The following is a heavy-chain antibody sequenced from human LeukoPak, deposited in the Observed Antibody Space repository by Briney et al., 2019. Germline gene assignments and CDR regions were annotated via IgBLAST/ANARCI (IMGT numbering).Heavy chain of an antibody. CDR3: ARDLGSSGYYLY. J-gene: IGHJ4*02. CDR1: GFTFNSYS. D-gene: IGHD3-22*01. CDR2: ISRSGTYI. V-gene: IGHV3-21*04. Sequence: GGSLRLSCAASGFTFNSYSMNWVRQAPGKGLEWVSSISRSGTYIYYADSMKGRFIISRDNAKNSLYLQMNSLRAEDTALYYCARDLGSSGYYLYWGQGTLVTVSS.